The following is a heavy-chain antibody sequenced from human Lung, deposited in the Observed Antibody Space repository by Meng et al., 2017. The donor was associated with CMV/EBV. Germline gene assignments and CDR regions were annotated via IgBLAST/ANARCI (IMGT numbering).Heavy chain of an antibody. CDR3: TRLNLNNFNVLGH. D-gene: IGHD5-24*01. Sequence: GESLKISCDASGDNFATYWIAWVRQVPGRGLEWVGIIHPADSDTGYSPSLQGHVRITSDKSLTTLSLQWSTLKASDTAMYYCTRLNLNNFNVLGHWGQGTQVTVSS. CDR1: GDNFATYW. J-gene: IGHJ1*01. CDR2: IHPADSDT. V-gene: IGHV5-51*01.